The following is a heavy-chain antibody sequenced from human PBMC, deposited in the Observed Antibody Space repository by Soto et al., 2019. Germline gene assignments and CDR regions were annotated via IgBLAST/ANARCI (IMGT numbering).Heavy chain of an antibody. V-gene: IGHV5-51*01. CDR3: ARVQYQLLYHFDY. J-gene: IGHJ4*02. CDR1: GCSFTSYW. CDR2: IYPGDSDT. Sequence: GESLKISCKGSGCSFTSYWIGWVRQMPGKGLEWMGIIYPGDSDTRYSPSFQGQVTISADKSISTAYLQWSSLKASDTAMYYCARVQYQLLYHFDYWGQGTLVTVSS. D-gene: IGHD2-2*02.